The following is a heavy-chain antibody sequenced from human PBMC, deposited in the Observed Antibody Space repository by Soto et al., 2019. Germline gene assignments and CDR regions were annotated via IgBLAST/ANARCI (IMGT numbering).Heavy chain of an antibody. CDR1: GFTFSSYG. J-gene: IGHJ3*02. Sequence: QVQLVESGGGVVQPGRSLRLSCAASGFTFSSYGMHWVRQAPGKGLEWVAVIWYDGSNKYYADSVKGRFTISRDNSKNTLYLQMNSLRAEDTAVYYCARGTMTTVTTGAFDIWGQGTMVTVSS. D-gene: IGHD4-17*01. CDR3: ARGTMTTVTTGAFDI. CDR2: IWYDGSNK. V-gene: IGHV3-33*01.